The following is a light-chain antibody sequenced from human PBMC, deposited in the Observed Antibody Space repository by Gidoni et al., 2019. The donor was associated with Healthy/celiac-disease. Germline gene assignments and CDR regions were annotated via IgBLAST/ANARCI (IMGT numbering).Light chain of an antibody. CDR2: AAS. J-gene: IGKJ5*01. CDR1: QSISSY. CDR3: QQSYSTHT. Sequence: HITPSPSSLSASVGDRVTTTCRASQSISSYLNWYQQKPGKAPKLLIYAASSLQSGVPSRVSGSGSGTDFTITSSSLQAEDLANYYCQQSYSTHTFXXXTRLEIK. V-gene: IGKV1-39*01.